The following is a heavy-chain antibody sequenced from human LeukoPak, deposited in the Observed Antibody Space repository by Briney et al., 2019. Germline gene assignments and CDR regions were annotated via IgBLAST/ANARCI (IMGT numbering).Heavy chain of an antibody. Sequence: KAGGSLRLSCAASGFTFSSYSMNWVHQAPGKGLEWVSSISSSSSYIYYADSVKGRFTISRDNAKNSLYLQMNSLRAEDTAVYYCARDAIYCSGGSCYDDYWGQGTLVTVSS. CDR1: GFTFSSYS. V-gene: IGHV3-21*01. J-gene: IGHJ4*02. CDR2: ISSSSSYI. D-gene: IGHD2-15*01. CDR3: ARDAIYCSGGSCYDDY.